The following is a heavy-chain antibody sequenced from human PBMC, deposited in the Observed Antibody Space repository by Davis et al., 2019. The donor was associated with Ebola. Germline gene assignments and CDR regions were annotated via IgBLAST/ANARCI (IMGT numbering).Heavy chain of an antibody. CDR3: ARSELLWFGESSYGLNWFDP. CDR1: GYTFTNYG. V-gene: IGHV1-18*04. CDR2: INPHNGNT. J-gene: IGHJ5*02. Sequence: AASVKVSCKTSGYTFTNYGITWVRQAPGQGLEWMGWINPHNGNTNYAQNVQGRVTMTTDTSTSTAYMELRSLRSDDTAVYYCARSELLWFGESSYGLNWFDPWGQGTLVTVSS. D-gene: IGHD3-10*01.